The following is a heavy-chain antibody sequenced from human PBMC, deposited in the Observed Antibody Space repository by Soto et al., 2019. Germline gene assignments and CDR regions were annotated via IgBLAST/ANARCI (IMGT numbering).Heavy chain of an antibody. CDR2: LRSKAYGGTP. CDR1: GFTFGDYA. V-gene: IGHV3-49*03. Sequence: EVQLVESGGGLVQPGRSLRLSCTASGFTFGDYAMSWFRQAPGKGLEWVGFLRSKAYGGTPEYAASVKGRFTISRDDXXSIASLQMNSLKTEDTAVYYCARGGSLQWLVPEDYWGQGTLVTVSS. CDR3: ARGGSLQWLVPEDY. J-gene: IGHJ4*02. D-gene: IGHD6-19*01.